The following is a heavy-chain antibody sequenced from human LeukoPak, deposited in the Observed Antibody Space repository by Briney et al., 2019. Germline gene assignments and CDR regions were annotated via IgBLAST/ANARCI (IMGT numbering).Heavy chain of an antibody. V-gene: IGHV4-61*01. CDR1: GDSVSSGSYY. J-gene: IGHJ4*02. CDR2: IYYSGNT. Sequence: PSETLSLTCTVSGDSVSSGSYYWSWIRQPPGKGLEWIGYIYYSGNTNYNPSLKSRVTISVDTSKNQFSLKLRSVTAADTAVYYCAAEVGDYVDYWGQGTLVTVSS. D-gene: IGHD1-26*01. CDR3: AAEVGDYVDY.